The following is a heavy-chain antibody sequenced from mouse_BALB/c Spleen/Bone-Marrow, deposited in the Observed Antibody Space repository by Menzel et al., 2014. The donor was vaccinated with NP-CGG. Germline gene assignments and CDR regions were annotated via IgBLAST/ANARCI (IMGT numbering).Heavy chain of an antibody. D-gene: IGHD1-1*01. CDR2: IDPANGNT. J-gene: IGHJ3*01. V-gene: IGHV14-3*02. CDR3: ARYYYGSSLFAY. Sequence: EVQLQQSGAELVKPGASVKLSCTASGLNIKDTYMYWVKQRPEQGLEWIGRIDPANGNTKYDPKFQDKATITADTSSNTAYLQLSSLTSEDTAVYYCARYYYGSSLFAYWGQGTLVTVSA. CDR1: GLNIKDTY.